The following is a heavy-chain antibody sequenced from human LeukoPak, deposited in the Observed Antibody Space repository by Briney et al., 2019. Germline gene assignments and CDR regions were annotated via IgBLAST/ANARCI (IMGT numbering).Heavy chain of an antibody. D-gene: IGHD1-26*01. Sequence: ASVKVSCKASGYTFTSFGIIWVRQAPGQGLGWMGWISAYNGNTNYAQNLQGRVTMTTDTSTSTAYMELRSLRSGDTAVYYCARDRSGSYYDWFDPWGQGTLVTVSS. CDR2: ISAYNGNT. CDR3: ARDRSGSYYDWFDP. CDR1: GYTFTSFG. V-gene: IGHV1-18*01. J-gene: IGHJ5*02.